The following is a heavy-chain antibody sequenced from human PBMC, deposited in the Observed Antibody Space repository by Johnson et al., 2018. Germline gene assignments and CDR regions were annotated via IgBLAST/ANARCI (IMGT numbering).Heavy chain of an antibody. D-gene: IGHD3-10*01. CDR2: INAGNGNT. J-gene: IGHJ3*02. V-gene: IGHV1-3*01. Sequence: QVQLVQSGAEVKKPGASVKVSCKASGYTFTTYPMHWVRQAPGQRLEWMGWINAGNGNTKYSQKFQVRVTITRDTSASTAYMELSSLRSEDTAVYYCARDRSWVRGINAFDIWGQGTMVTVSS. CDR3: ARDRSWVRGINAFDI. CDR1: GYTFTTYP.